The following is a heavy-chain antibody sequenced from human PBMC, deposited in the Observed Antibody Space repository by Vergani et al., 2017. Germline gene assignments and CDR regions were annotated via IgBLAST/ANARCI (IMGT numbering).Heavy chain of an antibody. V-gene: IGHV4-38-2*01. J-gene: IGHJ6*02. CDR1: GYSIRSGYY. CDR3: ARKVPSSGYYLLYYYYYGMDV. Sequence: QVQLQESGPGLVKPSETLSLTCAVSGYSIRSGYYWVWIRQHPGKGLEWVWSIYHSGSTYYNPSPKSRVTISVDTSKNQFSLKLSSVTAADTAVYYCARKVPSSGYYLLYYYYYGMDVWGQGTTVTVSS. D-gene: IGHD3-22*01. CDR2: IYHSGST.